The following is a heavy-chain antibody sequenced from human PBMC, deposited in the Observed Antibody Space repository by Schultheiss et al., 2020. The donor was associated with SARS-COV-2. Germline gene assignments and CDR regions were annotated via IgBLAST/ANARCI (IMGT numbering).Heavy chain of an antibody. CDR3: ARERGRIAALSAGGSNWFDP. V-gene: IGHV4-39*07. CDR2: IYYSGST. J-gene: IGHJ5*02. Sequence: SQTLSLTCTVSGGSISSSSYYWGWIRQPPGKGLEWIGSIYYSGSTNYNPSLKSRVTISVDTSKNQFSLKLSSVTAADTAVYYCARERGRIAALSAGGSNWFDPWGQGTLVIVSS. D-gene: IGHD6-6*01. CDR1: GGSISSSSYY.